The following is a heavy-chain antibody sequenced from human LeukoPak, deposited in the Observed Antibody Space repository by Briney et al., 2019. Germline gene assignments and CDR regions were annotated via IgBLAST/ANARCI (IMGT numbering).Heavy chain of an antibody. CDR3: ARFGAPRGRWFDP. Sequence: PSETLSLTCAVSGGSISSSNWWSWVRQPPGKELEWIGEIYHSGSTNYNPSLKSRVTISVDKSKNQFSLKLSSVTAADTAVYYCARFGAPRGRWFDPWGQGTLVTVSS. CDR1: GGSISSSNW. D-gene: IGHD1-26*01. V-gene: IGHV4-4*02. CDR2: IYHSGST. J-gene: IGHJ5*02.